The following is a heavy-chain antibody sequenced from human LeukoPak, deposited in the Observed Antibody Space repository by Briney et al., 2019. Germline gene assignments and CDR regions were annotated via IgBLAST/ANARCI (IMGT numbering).Heavy chain of an antibody. CDR3: ARDRLDYYDSSGYGY. V-gene: IGHV3-74*01. J-gene: IGHJ4*02. D-gene: IGHD3-22*01. Sequence: PGGSLRLSCAASGFTFSSYWMHWVRQAPGKGLVWVSRINSDGSSTSYADSVKGRFTISRDNAKNTLYLQMNSLRAEDTAVYYCARDRLDYYDSSGYGYWGQGTLVTVSS. CDR1: GFTFSSYW. CDR2: INSDGSST.